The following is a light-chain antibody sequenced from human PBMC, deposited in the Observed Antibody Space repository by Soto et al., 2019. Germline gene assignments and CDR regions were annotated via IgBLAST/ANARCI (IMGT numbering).Light chain of an antibody. J-gene: IGKJ1*01. CDR3: QQYNSFPRT. CDR1: QSISSW. Sequence: DIQMTQSPSSLSESAGDRVTITCRATQSISSWLAWYQHKPGEAPKLLIYDASDLETGVPLRLSGRGYETEFTLTINGLQPDDFATYYCQQYNSFPRTFGHGTKVDI. CDR2: DAS. V-gene: IGKV1-5*01.